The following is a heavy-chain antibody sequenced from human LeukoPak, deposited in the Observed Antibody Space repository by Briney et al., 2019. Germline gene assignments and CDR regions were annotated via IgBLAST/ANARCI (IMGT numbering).Heavy chain of an antibody. CDR3: ARGGGYNWFDP. J-gene: IGHJ5*02. CDR1: GGSFSGYY. CDR2: INHSGST. Sequence: SETLSLTCAVYGGSFSGYYWSWIRQPPGKGLEWIGEINHSGSTNYNPSLKSRVTISVDTSKNQFSLELSSVTAADTAVYYCARGGGYNWFDPWGQGTLVTVSS. V-gene: IGHV4-34*01.